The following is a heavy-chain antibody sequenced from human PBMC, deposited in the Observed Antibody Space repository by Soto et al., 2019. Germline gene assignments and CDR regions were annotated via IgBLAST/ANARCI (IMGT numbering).Heavy chain of an antibody. CDR1: GLTFSNYA. CDR3: AKNHEGELPRVIDF. J-gene: IGHJ1*01. D-gene: IGHD3-16*02. CDR2: MSGSSSTT. V-gene: IGHV3-23*01. Sequence: EVRLLESGGGLVKPGGSLRLSCATSGLTFSNYAMSWVRQAPGGGLEWVSSMSGSSSTTYYADSVRGRFTISRDRSKNTLYLQMSSLRAEDTALYYCAKNHEGELPRVIDFWGQGTLVTVSS.